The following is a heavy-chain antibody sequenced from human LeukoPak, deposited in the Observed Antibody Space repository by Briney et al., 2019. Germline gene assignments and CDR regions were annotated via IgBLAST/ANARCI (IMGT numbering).Heavy chain of an antibody. J-gene: IGHJ4*02. V-gene: IGHV4-39*01. CDR3: ARQGTGHYDILTGYSDY. CDR2: IYYNGIT. CDR1: GGSISSSGYY. Sequence: SETLSLTCTVSGGSISSSGYYWGWIRQPPGKGLEWVGSIYYNGITYYNPSLKSRVTISINTSKNQFSLKLRSVTAADTTVYYCARQGTGHYDILTGYSDYWGQGTLVTVSS. D-gene: IGHD3-9*01.